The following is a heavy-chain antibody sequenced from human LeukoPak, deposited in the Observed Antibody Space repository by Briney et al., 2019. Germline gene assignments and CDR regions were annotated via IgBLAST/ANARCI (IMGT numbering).Heavy chain of an antibody. CDR3: ARSQDSSGYFPLDY. CDR1: GGSISSGGYS. Sequence: KSSQTLPLTCAVSGGSISSGGYSWSWIRQPPGKGLEWIGYIYHSGSTYYNPSLKSRVTISVDRSKNQFSLKLSSVTAADTAVYYCARSQDSSGYFPLDYWGQGTLVTVSS. CDR2: IYHSGST. V-gene: IGHV4-30-2*01. J-gene: IGHJ4*02. D-gene: IGHD3-22*01.